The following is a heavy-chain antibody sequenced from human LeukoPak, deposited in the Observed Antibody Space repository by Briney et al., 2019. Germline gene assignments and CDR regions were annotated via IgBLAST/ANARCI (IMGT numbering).Heavy chain of an antibody. CDR3: TRERWNYYYGMDV. V-gene: IGHV3-73*01. CDR1: GFTFSGSA. D-gene: IGHD4-23*01. Sequence: GRSLRLSCAASGFTFSGSAMHWVRQASGKELEWVGRIRSKANSYATAYAASVKGRFTISRDDSKNTAYLQMNSLKTEDTAVYYCTRERWNYYYGMDVWGQGTTVTVSS. CDR2: IRSKANSYAT. J-gene: IGHJ6*02.